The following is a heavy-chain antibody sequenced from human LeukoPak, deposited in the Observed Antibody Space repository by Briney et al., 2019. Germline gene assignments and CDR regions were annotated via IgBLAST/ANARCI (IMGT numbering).Heavy chain of an antibody. V-gene: IGHV1-3*03. CDR3: ARAMDTAMVIGY. J-gene: IGHJ4*02. CDR1: GYTLTELS. Sequence: GASVKVSCKVSGYTLTELSMHCVRQAPGQRLEWMGWINAGNGNTKYSQEFQGRVTITRDTSASTAYMELSSLRSEDMAVYYCARAMDTAMVIGYWGQGTLVTVSS. D-gene: IGHD5-18*01. CDR2: INAGNGNT.